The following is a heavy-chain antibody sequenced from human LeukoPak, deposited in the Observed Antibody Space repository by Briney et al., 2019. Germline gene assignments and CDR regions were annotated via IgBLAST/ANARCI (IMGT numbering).Heavy chain of an antibody. D-gene: IGHD2-2*01. CDR2: ISGSGGGT. J-gene: IGHJ4*02. Sequence: GGSLRLSCAASGFTFSSYAMTWVRQAPGKGLEWVPGISGSGGGTYYTDSVKGRFTISRDNSKNTLYLQMNSLRAEDTAVYYCAKNPIVVVPAANPFDYWGQGTLVTVSS. CDR3: AKNPIVVVPAANPFDY. V-gene: IGHV3-23*01. CDR1: GFTFSSYA.